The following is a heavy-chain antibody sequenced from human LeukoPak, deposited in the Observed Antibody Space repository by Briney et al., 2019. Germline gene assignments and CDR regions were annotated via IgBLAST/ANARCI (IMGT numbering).Heavy chain of an antibody. V-gene: IGHV3-30*03. Sequence: GGSLRLSCAISGFTFGSHGMHWVRQAPGKGLEWVTVISDDGSKEYYANSVKGRFTISRDNSKNTLFLQMSCLRAEDTAVYYCAASPGSGWSFGYFDYWGQGTLVTVSS. CDR2: ISDDGSKE. J-gene: IGHJ4*02. CDR3: AASPGSGWSFGYFDY. CDR1: GFTFGSHG. D-gene: IGHD6-19*01.